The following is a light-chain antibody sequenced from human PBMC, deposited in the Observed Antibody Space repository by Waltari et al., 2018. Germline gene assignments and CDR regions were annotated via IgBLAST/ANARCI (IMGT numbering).Light chain of an antibody. Sequence: QLVLTQSPSASASLGASVKLTCTLTGEYSAYTIAWHQLQPEKGPRYLMNVNSDGSHDKADGIPKRFSGSSAGAERYLIISRLQSDDEADYFCQTWGMNIQVFGGGTRLTVL. V-gene: IGLV4-69*01. CDR3: QTWGMNIQV. J-gene: IGLJ3*02. CDR2: VNSDGSH. CDR1: GEYSAYT.